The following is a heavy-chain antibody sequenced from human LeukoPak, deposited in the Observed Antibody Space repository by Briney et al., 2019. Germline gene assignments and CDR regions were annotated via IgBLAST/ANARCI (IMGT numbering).Heavy chain of an antibody. V-gene: IGHV4-4*07. Sequence: SETLSLTCTVSGGSMSSFYWDWIRQPAGKGLQWIGRIYTSGVTNYNPSLKSRVIMSVDTSKNQFSLKLSSVTAADTAVYYCARGWTSGDGSGYPYYFDYWGPGTLVTVSS. CDR2: IYTSGVT. CDR3: ARGWTSGDGSGYPYYFDY. J-gene: IGHJ4*02. CDR1: GGSMSSFY. D-gene: IGHD3-22*01.